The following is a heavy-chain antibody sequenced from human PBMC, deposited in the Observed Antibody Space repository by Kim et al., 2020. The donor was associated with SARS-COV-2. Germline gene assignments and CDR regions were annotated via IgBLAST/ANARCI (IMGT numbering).Heavy chain of an antibody. CDR1: GFTFSSYA. CDR2: ISGSGGST. D-gene: IGHD2-2*01. J-gene: IGHJ6*02. CDR3: AKDGGRRQLPPPAGRTYYGMDV. Sequence: GGSLRLSCAASGFTFSSYAMSWVRQAPGKGLEWVSAISGSGGSTYYADSVKGRFTISRDNSKNTLYLQMNSLRAEDTAVYYCAKDGGRRQLPPPAGRTYYGMDVWGQGTTVTVSS. V-gene: IGHV3-23*01.